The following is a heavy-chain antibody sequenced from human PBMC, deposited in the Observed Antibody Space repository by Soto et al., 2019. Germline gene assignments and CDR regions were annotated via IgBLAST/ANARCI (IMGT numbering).Heavy chain of an antibody. CDR1: GDSFSTYA. V-gene: IGHV1-69*11. D-gene: IGHD2-2*01. CDR2: IIPLPRST. Sequence: QVQLVQSGAQVKKPGSSVKVSCKASGDSFSTYAVSWVRQAPGQGLEWMGKIIPLPRSTTYAQKFRGRVTITADETTSTAYMDLTSLTAEDTAVYYCATDSGIVAVPAAMGFDYWGQGTLVTVSS. J-gene: IGHJ4*02. CDR3: ATDSGIVAVPAAMGFDY.